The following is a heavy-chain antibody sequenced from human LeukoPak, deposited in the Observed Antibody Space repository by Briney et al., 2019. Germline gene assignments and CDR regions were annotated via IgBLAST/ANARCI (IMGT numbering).Heavy chain of an antibody. CDR2: ISYDGSNK. D-gene: IGHD3-10*01. CDR1: GFTFSSYA. V-gene: IGHV3-30-3*01. CDR3: AKASDYYGSGSSYY. J-gene: IGHJ4*02. Sequence: GRSLRLSCAASGFTFSSYAMHWVRQAPGKGLEWVAVISYDGSNKYYADSVKGRFTISRDNSKNTLYLQMNSLRAEDTAVYYCAKASDYYGSGSSYYWGQGTLVTVSS.